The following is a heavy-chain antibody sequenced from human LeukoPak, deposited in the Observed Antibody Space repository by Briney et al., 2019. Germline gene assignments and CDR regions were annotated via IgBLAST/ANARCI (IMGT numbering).Heavy chain of an antibody. D-gene: IGHD3-22*01. V-gene: IGHV3-33*01. Sequence: GGSLRLSYVASGFTFSSYGMHWVRQAPGKGLEWVAVIWFDGSNKYYADSVKGRFTISRDNSKNTLYLQMNSLRAEDTAVYYCARGGYYDSSGYFEGDYWVQGTLVTVSS. CDR1: GFTFSSYG. CDR2: IWFDGSNK. J-gene: IGHJ4*02. CDR3: ARGGYYDSSGYFEGDY.